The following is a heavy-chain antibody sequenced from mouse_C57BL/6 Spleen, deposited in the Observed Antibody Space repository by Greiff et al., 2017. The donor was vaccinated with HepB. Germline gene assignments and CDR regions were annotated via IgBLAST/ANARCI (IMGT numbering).Heavy chain of an antibody. Sequence: QVQLQQSGPELVKPGASVKISCKASGYAFSSSWMNWVKQRPGKGLEWIGRIYPGDGDTNYNGKFKGKATLTADKSSSTAYMQLSSLTSEDSAVYFCARSELGPRYFDVWGTGTTVTVSS. D-gene: IGHD4-1*01. CDR3: ARSELGPRYFDV. CDR2: IYPGDGDT. V-gene: IGHV1-82*01. CDR1: GYAFSSSW. J-gene: IGHJ1*03.